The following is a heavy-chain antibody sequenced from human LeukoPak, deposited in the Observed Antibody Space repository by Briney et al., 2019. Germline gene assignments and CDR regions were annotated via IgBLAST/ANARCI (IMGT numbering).Heavy chain of an antibody. CDR1: GFNHKSYS. D-gene: IGHD2-2*01. CDR3: AKGDCSNTACSFDNFHY. Sequence: GGSLRLSCVASGFNHKSYSMHWVRPAPAKRLEWVALISWDGSNKYYADSVKGRFTISRDNSKNTLYLQMNSLRAEDTAVYYCAKGDCSNTACSFDNFHYWGQGTLVTVSS. V-gene: IGHV3-30*18. J-gene: IGHJ4*02. CDR2: ISWDGSNK.